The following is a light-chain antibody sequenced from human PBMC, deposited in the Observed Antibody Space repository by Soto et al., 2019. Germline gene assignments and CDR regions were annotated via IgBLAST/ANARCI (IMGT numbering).Light chain of an antibody. V-gene: IGLV2-14*03. CDR1: SSDVGGSNF. J-gene: IGLJ1*01. CDR2: DVA. CDR3: VSYTSSTTYV. Sequence: QSALTQPASVSDSPGQSITISCTGTSSDVGGSNFVSWYQQHPGKPPKLIIYDVANRPSGVSNRFSGSKSGSTASLIISRLQTEDEADYYCVSYTSSTTYVFGTGTKVPVL.